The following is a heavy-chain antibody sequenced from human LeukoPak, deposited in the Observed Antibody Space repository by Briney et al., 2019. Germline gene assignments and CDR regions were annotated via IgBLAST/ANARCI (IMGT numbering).Heavy chain of an antibody. CDR3: ARHLGLGSYFDY. Sequence: PSETLSLTCAVSGYSISSGYYWGWIRQPPGKGLEWIGSIYHSGSTYYNPSLKSRLTISVDTSKNQFSLKLSSVTAADTAVYYCARHLGLGSYFDYWGQGTLVTVSS. J-gene: IGHJ4*02. CDR2: IYHSGST. D-gene: IGHD7-27*01. CDR1: GYSISSGYY. V-gene: IGHV4-38-2*01.